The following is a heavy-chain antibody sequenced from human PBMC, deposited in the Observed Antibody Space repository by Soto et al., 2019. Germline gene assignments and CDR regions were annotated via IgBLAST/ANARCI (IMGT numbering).Heavy chain of an antibody. CDR3: ARGFQYWMPTFD. CDR1: GASVVNGNW. CDR2: VSLAGRN. Sequence: QVQLQESGPGLVRPSGTLSLTCSVSGASVVNGNWWSWVRQSPGKGLQWIGEVSLAGRNQYNPSPQSRVTISLDESKNQFALILTYVTVADAAIYYCARGFQYWMPTFDWGRGTLVTVS. V-gene: IGHV4-4*02. D-gene: IGHD3-10*01. J-gene: IGHJ4*02.